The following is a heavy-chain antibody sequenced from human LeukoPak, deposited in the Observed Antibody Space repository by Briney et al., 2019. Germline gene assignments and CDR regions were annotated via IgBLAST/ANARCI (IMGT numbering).Heavy chain of an antibody. V-gene: IGHV3-21*01. CDR3: ARVGLSSGTNWFDP. J-gene: IGHJ5*02. D-gene: IGHD6-19*01. CDR1: GFTFSSYS. Sequence: GGSLRLSCAASGFTFSSYSMNWVRQAPGKGLEWVSSISSSSSYIYYADSVKGRFTISRDSAKNSLYLRMNSLRAEDTAVYYCARVGLSSGTNWFDPWGQGTLVTVSS. CDR2: ISSSSSYI.